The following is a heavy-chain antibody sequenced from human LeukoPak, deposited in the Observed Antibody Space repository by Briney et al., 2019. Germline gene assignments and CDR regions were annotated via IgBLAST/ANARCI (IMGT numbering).Heavy chain of an antibody. CDR3: AKPDLIVVVTAFDY. CDR1: GFTFSSYW. V-gene: IGHV3-74*01. J-gene: IGHJ4*02. D-gene: IGHD2-21*02. Sequence: GGSLRLSCAASGFTFSSYWMHWVRQAPGKGLVWVSRINSDGSSTSYADSVKGRFTISRDNSKNTLYLQMNSLRAEDTAVYYCAKPDLIVVVTAFDYWGQGTLVTVSS. CDR2: INSDGSST.